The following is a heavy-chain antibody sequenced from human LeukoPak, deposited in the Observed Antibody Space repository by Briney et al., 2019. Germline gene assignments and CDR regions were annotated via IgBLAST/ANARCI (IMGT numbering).Heavy chain of an antibody. Sequence: GGSLRLSCAASGFTFSSYWMSWVRQAPGKGLEWVSAINSDGGGTYYADSVKGRFTVSRDISKNTLYLQMNSLRAEDTAVYYCANGQQLVEDDAFDIWGQGTMVTVSS. CDR3: ANGQQLVEDDAFDI. CDR1: GFTFSSYW. V-gene: IGHV3-23*01. CDR2: INSDGGGT. J-gene: IGHJ3*02. D-gene: IGHD6-13*01.